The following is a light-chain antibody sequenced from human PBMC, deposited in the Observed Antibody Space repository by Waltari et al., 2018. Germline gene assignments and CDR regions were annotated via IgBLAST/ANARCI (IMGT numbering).Light chain of an antibody. CDR2: DAS. CDR3: QKYGTLPAT. Sequence: EIVLTQSPGTLSLSPGERATLSYRASQSVSRTLAWYQQKPGQAPRLLIYDASTRATGIPYRFSGSGSGTDFSLTISRLEPEDFAVYYCQKYGTLPATFGQGTKVEIK. V-gene: IGKV3-20*01. CDR1: QSVSRT. J-gene: IGKJ1*01.